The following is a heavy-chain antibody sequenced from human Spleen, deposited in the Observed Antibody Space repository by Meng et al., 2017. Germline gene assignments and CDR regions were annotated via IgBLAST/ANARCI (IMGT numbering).Heavy chain of an antibody. CDR1: GFTFSSYW. Sequence: VQLEESGGGLVQPGGSLRLSCAASGFTFSSYWMHWVRQSPGKGLEWIGEINHSGSTNYNPSLESRATISVDTSQNNLSLKLSSVTAADSAVYYCARGPTTMAHDFDYWGQGTLVTVSS. D-gene: IGHD4-11*01. CDR2: INHSGST. J-gene: IGHJ4*02. CDR3: ARGPTTMAHDFDY. V-gene: IGHV4-4*02.